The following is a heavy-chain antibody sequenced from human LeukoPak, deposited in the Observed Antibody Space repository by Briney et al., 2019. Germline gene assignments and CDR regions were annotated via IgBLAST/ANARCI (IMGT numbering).Heavy chain of an antibody. CDR3: ARDQHY. V-gene: IGHV3-53*01. CDR2: IYSGGSI. J-gene: IGHJ4*02. Sequence: GGSLRLSCVASGFTVSSNYMSWVRQAPGKGLEWVSVIYSGGSIYYADSMKGRFTISRDNSKNTMYLQMKSLRAEDTAVYYCARDQHYWGQGTLVTVSS. CDR1: GFTVSSNY.